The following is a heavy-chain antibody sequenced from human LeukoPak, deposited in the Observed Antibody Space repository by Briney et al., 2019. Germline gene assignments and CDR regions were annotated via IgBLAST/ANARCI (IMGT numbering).Heavy chain of an antibody. CDR2: INPNSGGT. CDR3: ARLPGYSYGSDY. CDR1: GYTFTGYY. J-gene: IGHJ4*02. Sequence: GASVKVSCKASGYTFTGYYMHWVRQAPGQGLEWMGWINPNSGGTNYAQKFQGRVTMTRDTSISTAYMELSRLRSDDPAVYYCARLPGYSYGSDYWGQGTLVTVSS. D-gene: IGHD5-18*01. V-gene: IGHV1-2*02.